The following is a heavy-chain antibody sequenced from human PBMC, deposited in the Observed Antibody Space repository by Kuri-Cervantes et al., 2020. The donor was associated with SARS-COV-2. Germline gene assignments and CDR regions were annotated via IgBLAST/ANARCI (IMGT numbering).Heavy chain of an antibody. CDR3: ATDKPSYGGNGYLEL. V-gene: IGHV4-59*01. CDR1: GGSMRYFY. J-gene: IGHJ1*01. D-gene: IGHD4-23*01. Sequence: ESLKISCTVSGGSMRYFYWSWIRQPPGRGLEWIGYIYYSGDTDYNPSLKSRVTISIDTSKNQLSLKLSSVTAADRAVYYCATDKPSYGGNGYLELWGQGTLVTVSS. CDR2: IYYSGDT.